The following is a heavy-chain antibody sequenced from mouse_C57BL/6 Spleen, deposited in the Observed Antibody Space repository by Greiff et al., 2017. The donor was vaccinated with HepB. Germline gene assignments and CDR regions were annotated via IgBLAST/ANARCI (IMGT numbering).Heavy chain of an antibody. CDR2: INPNYGTT. CDR1: GYSFTDYN. Sequence: VQLKESGPELVKPGASVKISCKASGYSFTDYNMNWVKQSNGKSLEWIGVINPNYGTTSYNQKFKGKATLTVDQSSSTAYMQLNSLTSEDSAVYYCARGYYGSSSYAMDYWGQGTSVTVSS. D-gene: IGHD1-1*01. CDR3: ARGYYGSSSYAMDY. J-gene: IGHJ4*01. V-gene: IGHV1-39*01.